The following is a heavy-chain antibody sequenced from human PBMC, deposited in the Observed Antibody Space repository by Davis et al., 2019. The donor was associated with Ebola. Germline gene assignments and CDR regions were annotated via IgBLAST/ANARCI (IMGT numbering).Heavy chain of an antibody. CDR2: INHSGST. CDR3: ARVVLLWFGELLYYYYGMDV. Sequence: LSCAVYGGSFSGYYWSWIRQPPGKGLEWIGEINHSGSTNYNPSLKSRVTISVDTSKNQFSLKLSSVTAADTAVYYCARVVLLWFGELLYYYYGMDVWGQGTTVTVSS. CDR1: GGSFSGYY. D-gene: IGHD3-10*01. J-gene: IGHJ6*02. V-gene: IGHV4-34*01.